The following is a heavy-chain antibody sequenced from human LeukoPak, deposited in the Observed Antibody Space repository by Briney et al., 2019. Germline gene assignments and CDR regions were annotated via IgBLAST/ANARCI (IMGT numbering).Heavy chain of an antibody. CDR2: ITTGGSSI. CDR1: GFTFSAYA. CDR3: ARVRYDSGWYDY. Sequence: GGSLRLSCAASGFTFSAYAMAWVRQAPGQGLECVSHITTGGSSIFYADFVKGRFTISRDNVKNSLYLQMNSLRAEDAAVYYCARVRYDSGWYDYWGQGALVTASS. J-gene: IGHJ4*02. V-gene: IGHV3-48*03. D-gene: IGHD6-19*01.